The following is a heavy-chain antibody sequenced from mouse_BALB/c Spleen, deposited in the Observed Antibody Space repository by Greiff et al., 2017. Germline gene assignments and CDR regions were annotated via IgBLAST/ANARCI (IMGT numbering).Heavy chain of an antibody. Sequence: EVQLQQSGAELVKPGASVTLSCTASGFNIKDTYMHWVKQRPEQGLEWIGRIDPANGNTKYDPKFQGKATITADTSSNTAYLQLSSLTSEDTAVYYCASGYYGNPYAMDYWGQGTSVTVSS. CDR1: GFNIKDTY. CDR2: IDPANGNT. J-gene: IGHJ4*01. CDR3: ASGYYGNPYAMDY. D-gene: IGHD2-1*01. V-gene: IGHV14-3*02.